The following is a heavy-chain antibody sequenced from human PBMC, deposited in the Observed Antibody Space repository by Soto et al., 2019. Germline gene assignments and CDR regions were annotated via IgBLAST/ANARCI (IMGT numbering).Heavy chain of an antibody. D-gene: IGHD1-26*01. CDR1: GFTFSSYA. CDR3: AKDGSHGVGWFDA. CDR2: ITGSGGII. V-gene: IGHV3-23*01. Sequence: EVQLLESGGDLVQPGGSLRLSCAASGFTFSSYAMSWVRQAPGEGLEWVSSITGSGGIIDYADSVKGRFTISRDNSRNTLYLQMNSLRAEDTAVYYCAKDGSHGVGWFDAWGQGTLVTVST. J-gene: IGHJ5*02.